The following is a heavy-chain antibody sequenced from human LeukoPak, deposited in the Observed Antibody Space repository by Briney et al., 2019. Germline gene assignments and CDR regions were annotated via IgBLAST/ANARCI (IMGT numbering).Heavy chain of an antibody. D-gene: IGHD3-22*01. J-gene: IGHJ6*03. CDR2: IRTRSAYI. Sequence: GGSLRLSCAASGFTFSNYTMSWVRQAPGKGPEWVSSIRTRSAYIYFADSVKGRFTISRDNSKNTLYLQMNSLRAEDTAVYYCAILRITMSWTGGQSLWYYYDSSGYRLRARRYMDVWGKGTTVTVSS. CDR1: GFTFSNYT. V-gene: IGHV3-21*01. CDR3: AILRITMSWTGGQSLWYYYDSSGYRLRARRYMDV.